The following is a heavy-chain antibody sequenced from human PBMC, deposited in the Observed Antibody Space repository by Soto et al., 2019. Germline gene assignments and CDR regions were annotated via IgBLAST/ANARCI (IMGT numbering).Heavy chain of an antibody. CDR1: GGSISSSSYY. V-gene: IGHV4-39*01. D-gene: IGHD3-3*01. CDR3: ARIRFLEWLFSYYGMDV. CDR2: IYYSGST. J-gene: IGHJ6*02. Sequence: PSETLSLTCTVSGGSISSSSYYWCWIRQPPGKGLEWIGSIYYSGSTYYNPSLKSRVTITVDTSKNQFSLKLSSVTAADTAVYYCARIRFLEWLFSYYGMDVWGQGTTVTVS.